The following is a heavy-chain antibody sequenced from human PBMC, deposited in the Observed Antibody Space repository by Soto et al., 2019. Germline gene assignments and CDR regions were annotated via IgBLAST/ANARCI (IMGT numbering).Heavy chain of an antibody. D-gene: IGHD3-10*01. Sequence: QPGGSLRLSCAASGFTFSSYGMHWVRQAPGKGLEWVAVIWYDGSNKYYADSVKGRFTISRDNSKNTLYLRMNSLRAEDTAVYYCARAFSMVRGALLFDPWGQGTLVTVSS. V-gene: IGHV3-33*01. J-gene: IGHJ5*02. CDR2: IWYDGSNK. CDR1: GFTFSSYG. CDR3: ARAFSMVRGALLFDP.